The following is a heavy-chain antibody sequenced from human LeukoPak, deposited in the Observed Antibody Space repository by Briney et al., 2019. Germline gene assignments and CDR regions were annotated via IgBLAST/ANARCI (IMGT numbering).Heavy chain of an antibody. Sequence: GGSLSLSRAASRFTFSSYSMNWVRPAAGTGREAVSSISSSSSYIYYAASVKGRFTISRDNPKISFFLQMNSLGAEDTAVYYCASVRWAVAGTDDYWGQGTLVTVSS. CDR3: ASVRWAVAGTDDY. V-gene: IGHV3-21*01. CDR2: ISSSSSYI. CDR1: RFTFSSYS. J-gene: IGHJ4*02. D-gene: IGHD6-19*01.